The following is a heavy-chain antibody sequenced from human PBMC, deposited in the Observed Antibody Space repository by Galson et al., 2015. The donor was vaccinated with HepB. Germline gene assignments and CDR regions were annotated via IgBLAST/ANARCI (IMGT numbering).Heavy chain of an antibody. J-gene: IGHJ5*02. V-gene: IGHV5-51*03. CDR3: ARLSGIDSSGARYRWFDP. Sequence: QSGAEVKKPGESLKISCKGSGYSFTNYWIGWVRQMPGKGLEWMGIIYPGDSDTRYSPSFQGQVTISADMSISTAYLQWSSLKASDTAMYYCARLSGIDSSGARYRWFDPWGQGTLVTVSS. D-gene: IGHD3-22*01. CDR1: GYSFTNYW. CDR2: IYPGDSDT.